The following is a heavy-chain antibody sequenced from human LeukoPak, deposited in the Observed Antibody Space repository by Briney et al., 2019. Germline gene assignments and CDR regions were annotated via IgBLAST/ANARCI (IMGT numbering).Heavy chain of an antibody. CDR3: AREYSSGP. D-gene: IGHD6-19*01. V-gene: IGHV4-38-2*02. CDR2: IYHSGST. Sequence: PSETLSLTCAVPGYSISSGYYWGWIRQPPGKGLEWIGSIYHSGSTYYNPSLKSRVTISVDTSKNQFSLKLSSVTAADTAVYYCAREYSSGPWGQGTLVTVSS. CDR1: GYSISSGYY. J-gene: IGHJ5*02.